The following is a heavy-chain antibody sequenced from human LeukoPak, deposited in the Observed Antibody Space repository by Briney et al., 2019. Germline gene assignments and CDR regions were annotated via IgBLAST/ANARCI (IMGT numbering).Heavy chain of an antibody. V-gene: IGHV3-23*01. CDR1: GFTFSSYA. D-gene: IGHD3-10*01. CDR2: ISGGDIST. CDR3: AKAPMVRGVIIADY. J-gene: IGHJ4*02. Sequence: PGGSLRLSCAASGFTFSSYAMTWVRQAPGKGMEWVSTISGGDISTYYADSVKGRFTVSRDNSKKTLYLQMNSLRAEDTAVYHCAKAPMVRGVIIADYWGQGTLVTVSS.